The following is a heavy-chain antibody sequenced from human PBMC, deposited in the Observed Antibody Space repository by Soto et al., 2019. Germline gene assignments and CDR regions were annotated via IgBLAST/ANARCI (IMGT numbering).Heavy chain of an antibody. J-gene: IGHJ6*02. CDR3: AREAVVVIAATHYYDLDA. V-gene: IGHV4-4*07. D-gene: IGHD2-15*01. CDR1: GGSISSDY. Sequence: SETLSLTCTVSGGSISSDYWTWIRQPAGKGLEWIGRIHTSGSTSYNPSRKSRVTMSAATSKNQFSLHLISVTAADTAVYYCAREAVVVIAATHYYDLDAWGQGTAVTVSS. CDR2: IHTSGST.